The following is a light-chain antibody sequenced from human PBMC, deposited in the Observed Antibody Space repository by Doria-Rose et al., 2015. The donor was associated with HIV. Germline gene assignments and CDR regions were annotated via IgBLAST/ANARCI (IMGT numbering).Light chain of an antibody. Sequence: SVGARVTITCRASQGISNFLAWYQQKPGRVPKLLIYAASTLQSGVPSRFSGSGSGTDFSLTISTLQPEDVAIYYCQNYNSAPLTFGGGSKVEIK. CDR3: QNYNSAPLT. J-gene: IGKJ4*01. CDR1: QGISNF. CDR2: AAS. V-gene: IGKV1-27*01.